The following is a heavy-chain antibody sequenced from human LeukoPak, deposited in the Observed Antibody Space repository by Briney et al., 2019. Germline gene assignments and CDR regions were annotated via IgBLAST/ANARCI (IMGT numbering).Heavy chain of an antibody. V-gene: IGHV1-69*01. CDR1: GGMFSTYA. CDR3: TIGPFCGVDCYAVDY. CDR2: IIPISTTA. D-gene: IGHD2-21*02. J-gene: IGHJ4*02. Sequence: GASVKVSCKASGGMFSTYAISWARQAPGQGPEWMGGIIPISTTANYAQKFQGRVTITSDEFTRTAYMEVYSLKCEDTAVYYCTIGPFCGVDCYAVDYWGQGTLVTVSS.